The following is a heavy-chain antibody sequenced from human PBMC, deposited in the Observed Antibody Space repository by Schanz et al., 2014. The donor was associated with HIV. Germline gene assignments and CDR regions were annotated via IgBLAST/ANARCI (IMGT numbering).Heavy chain of an antibody. J-gene: IGHJ4*02. CDR1: GFTLSNSA. D-gene: IGHD3-22*01. Sequence: QVQLVESGGGVVQPGRSLRLSCAASGFTLSNSAMHWVRQAPGKGLEWVPIISFDGSNKYYADSVKGRFTISRDNSKNTLYLQMNSLRVEDTAVYYCARDLPNPYFDFSGPAGDYWGQGALVTVSS. V-gene: IGHV3-30-3*01. CDR2: ISFDGSNK. CDR3: ARDLPNPYFDFSGPAGDY.